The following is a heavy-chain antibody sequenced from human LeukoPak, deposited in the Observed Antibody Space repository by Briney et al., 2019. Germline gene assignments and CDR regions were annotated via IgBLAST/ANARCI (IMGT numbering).Heavy chain of an antibody. CDR3: ARLERGRYSYGSSDY. V-gene: IGHV5-51*01. CDR1: GYNFTSYW. J-gene: IGHJ4*02. CDR2: IYPGDSDT. Sequence: GESLQISCKGSGYNFTSYWIGWVRQMPGKGLEWMGIIYPGDSDTRYSPSFQGQVTISADKSISTAYLQWSSLKASDTAMYYCARLERGRYSYGSSDYWGQGTLVTVSS. D-gene: IGHD5-18*01.